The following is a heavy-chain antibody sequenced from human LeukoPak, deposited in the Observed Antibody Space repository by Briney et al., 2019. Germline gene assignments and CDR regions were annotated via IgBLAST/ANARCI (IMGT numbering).Heavy chain of an antibody. V-gene: IGHV4-39*01. CDR1: GGSISSSSYY. CDR2: IYYTGRT. Sequence: PSETLSLTCTVSGGSISSSSYYWAWIRQTPGTGLEWIGSIYYTGRTYYNPSLKSRVTMSVDTSKNQFSLKLSSVTAGDTAVYYCATTLYCDSSSCYDAFDTWGLGTKVTVSS. J-gene: IGHJ3*02. D-gene: IGHD2-2*01. CDR3: ATTLYCDSSSCYDAFDT.